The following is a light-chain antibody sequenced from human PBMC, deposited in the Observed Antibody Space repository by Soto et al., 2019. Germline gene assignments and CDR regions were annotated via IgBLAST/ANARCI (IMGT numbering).Light chain of an antibody. CDR1: SSDVGGYNY. V-gene: IGLV2-14*01. CDR2: EVT. J-gene: IGLJ2*01. CDR3: SSNVGGSGLV. Sequence: QSALTQPASVSGSPGQSITISCTGTSSDVGGYNYVSWYQHHPGKAPRLIIYEVTNRPSGVSTRFSGSKSGNTASLTISGLQAEDEADYYCSSNVGGSGLVFGGGTQLTVL.